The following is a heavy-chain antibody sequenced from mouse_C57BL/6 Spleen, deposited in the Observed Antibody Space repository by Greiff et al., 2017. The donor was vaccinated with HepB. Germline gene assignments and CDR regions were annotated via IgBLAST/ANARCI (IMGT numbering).Heavy chain of an antibody. V-gene: IGHV14-2*01. CDR2: IDPEDGET. D-gene: IGHD1-1*01. CDR1: GFNIKDYY. Sequence: EVKLQESGAELVKPGASVKLSCTASGFNIKDYYMHWVKQRTEQGLEWIGRIDPEDGETKYAPKFQGKATITADTSSNTAYLQLSSLTSEDTAVYYCARDYYGSSYAGNAMDYWGQGTSVTVSS. CDR3: ARDYYGSSYAGNAMDY. J-gene: IGHJ4*01.